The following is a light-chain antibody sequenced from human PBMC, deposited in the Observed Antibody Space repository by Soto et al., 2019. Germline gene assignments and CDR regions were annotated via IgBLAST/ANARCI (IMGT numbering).Light chain of an antibody. CDR2: GAS. Sequence: EILLTPSPGALSLSPGERATLSCRASQSFSSSYLAWYQQKRGQAPRLLIYGASTRATGIPDRFSGSGSGTDFTLTISRLEPEDSAVYYCQYYGSSPRTFGQGTKVDIK. V-gene: IGKV3-20*01. CDR3: QYYGSSPRT. J-gene: IGKJ1*01. CDR1: QSFSSSY.